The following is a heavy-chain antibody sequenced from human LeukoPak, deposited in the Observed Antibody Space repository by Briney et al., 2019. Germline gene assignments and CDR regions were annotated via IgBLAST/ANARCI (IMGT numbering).Heavy chain of an antibody. CDR1: GFTFDDYA. Sequence: GGSLRLSCAASGFTFDDYAMHWVRQAPGKGLEWVSFIRGDGGDTYYADSVKGRFTISRDNCKNSLYLQMNSLRAEDTALYYCAKGWYGSGWEFDHWGQGTLVTVSS. CDR3: AKGWYGSGWEFDH. J-gene: IGHJ4*02. CDR2: IRGDGGDT. D-gene: IGHD6-19*01. V-gene: IGHV3-43*02.